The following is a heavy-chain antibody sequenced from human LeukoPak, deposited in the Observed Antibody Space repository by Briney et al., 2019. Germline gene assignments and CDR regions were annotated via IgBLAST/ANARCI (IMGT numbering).Heavy chain of an antibody. CDR1: GFTFSSYA. D-gene: IGHD3-9*01. Sequence: PGRSLRLSCAASGFTFSSYAMHWVRQAPGKGLEWVAVISYDGSNKYYADSVKGRFTISRDNSKNTLYLQMNSPRAEDTAVYYCARGPYYDILTGTYYGMDVWGQGTTVTVSS. V-gene: IGHV3-30*04. CDR2: ISYDGSNK. CDR3: ARGPYYDILTGTYYGMDV. J-gene: IGHJ6*02.